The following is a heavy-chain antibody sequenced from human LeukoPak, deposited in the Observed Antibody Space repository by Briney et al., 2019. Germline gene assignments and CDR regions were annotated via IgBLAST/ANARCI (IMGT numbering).Heavy chain of an antibody. CDR2: INHSGST. Sequence: SETLSLTCAVYGGSFSGYYWSWIRQPPGKGLEWIGEINHSGSTNYNPSLKSRVTISVDTSKNQFSLKLSSVTAADTAVYYCGARKHYYYYMDVWGKGTTVTVSS. CDR3: GARKHYYYYMDV. D-gene: IGHD1-26*01. CDR1: GGSFSGYY. J-gene: IGHJ6*03. V-gene: IGHV4-34*01.